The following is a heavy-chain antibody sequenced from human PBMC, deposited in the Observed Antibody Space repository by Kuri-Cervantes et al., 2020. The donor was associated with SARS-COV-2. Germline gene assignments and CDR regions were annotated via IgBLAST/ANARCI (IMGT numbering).Heavy chain of an antibody. CDR2: IGSSSSYI. CDR3: ARDLSNYDFWSGYSVYFDY. Sequence: GESLKISCAASGFTFSSYSMNWVRQAPGKGLEWVSSIGSSSSYIYYADSVKGRFTISRDNAKNSLYLQMNSLRAEDTAVYYCARDLSNYDFWSGYSVYFDYWGQGTLVTVSS. J-gene: IGHJ4*02. D-gene: IGHD3-3*01. V-gene: IGHV3-21*01. CDR1: GFTFSSYS.